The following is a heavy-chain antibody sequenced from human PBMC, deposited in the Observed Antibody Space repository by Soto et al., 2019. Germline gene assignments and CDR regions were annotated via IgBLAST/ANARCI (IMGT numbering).Heavy chain of an antibody. V-gene: IGHV3-33*01. J-gene: IGHJ4*02. Sequence: VAVIWYDGSNKYYADSVKGRFTISRDNSKNTLNLQMNSLRAEDTAVYYCARDHGEYYDSSGYSYWGQGTLVTVSS. CDR3: ARDHGEYYDSSGYSY. D-gene: IGHD3-22*01. CDR2: IWYDGSNK.